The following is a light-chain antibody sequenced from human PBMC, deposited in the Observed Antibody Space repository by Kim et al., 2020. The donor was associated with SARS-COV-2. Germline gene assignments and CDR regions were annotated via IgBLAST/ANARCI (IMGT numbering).Light chain of an antibody. V-gene: IGKV1-33*01. CDR2: GAS. Sequence: DIQMTQSPSSLSASIGDRVTITCQASRDITNYLNWYQQKPGKAPNLLIYGASNLETGVPSRFSGSRSGTDFTFTISSLQPEDIATYYCQQYDIFPYTFGQGTKLEIK. CDR3: QQYDIFPYT. CDR1: RDITNY. J-gene: IGKJ2*01.